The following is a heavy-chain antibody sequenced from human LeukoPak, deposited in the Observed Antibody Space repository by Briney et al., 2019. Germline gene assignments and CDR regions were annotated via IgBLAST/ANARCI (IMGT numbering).Heavy chain of an antibody. J-gene: IGHJ4*02. Sequence: GGSLRLSCAASGFTVSSNYMSWVRQAPGKGLEWVSVIYSGGSTYYADSVKGRFTISRDNAKNTLYLQMNSLRAEDTAVYYCARTDYYYDSSGYYYFDYWGQGTLVTVSS. V-gene: IGHV3-53*01. CDR3: ARTDYYYDSSGYYYFDY. CDR2: IYSGGST. CDR1: GFTVSSNY. D-gene: IGHD3-22*01.